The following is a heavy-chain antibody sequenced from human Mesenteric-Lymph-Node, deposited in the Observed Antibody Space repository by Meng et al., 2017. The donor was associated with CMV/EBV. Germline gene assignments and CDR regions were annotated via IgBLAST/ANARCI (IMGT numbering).Heavy chain of an antibody. CDR3: AVWGSSFKFDY. J-gene: IGHJ4*02. CDR1: GFTFSSYA. D-gene: IGHD3-16*01. V-gene: IGHV3-23*01. Sequence: ETLSLTCAASGFTFSSYAMSWVRQAPGKGLEWVSAISGSGGSTYYADSVKGRFTISRDNSKNTLYLQMNSLRAEDTAVYYCAVWGSSFKFDYWGQGTLVTVSS. CDR2: ISGSGGST.